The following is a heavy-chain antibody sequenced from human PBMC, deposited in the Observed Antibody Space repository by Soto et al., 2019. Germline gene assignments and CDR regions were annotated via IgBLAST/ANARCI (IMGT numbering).Heavy chain of an antibody. V-gene: IGHV3-13*01. CDR2: IGTAGDT. Sequence: EVQLVESGGGLVQPGGSLRLSCAASGFTFSSYDMHWVRQATGKGLEWVSAIGTAGDTYYPGSVKGRFTISRENAKNSLYLQMNGLRAEDTAVYYCARAGIAVADPTFDYWGQGTLVTVSS. D-gene: IGHD6-19*01. J-gene: IGHJ4*02. CDR3: ARAGIAVADPTFDY. CDR1: GFTFSSYD.